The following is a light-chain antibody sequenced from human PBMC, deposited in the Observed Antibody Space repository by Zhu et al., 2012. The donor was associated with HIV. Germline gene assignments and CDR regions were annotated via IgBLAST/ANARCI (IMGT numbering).Light chain of an antibody. V-gene: IGKV1-39*01. Sequence: DIQMTQSPSSLSASVGDRVTITCRASQPISTYLNWYQQRSGEAPQLLIFSASSLQSGVPSRFTGRGSGTDFSLTITNLQPEDFGTYYCQQSHKIPPLTFGGGTKIEMK. CDR1: QPISTY. J-gene: IGKJ4*01. CDR2: SAS. CDR3: QQSHKIPPLT.